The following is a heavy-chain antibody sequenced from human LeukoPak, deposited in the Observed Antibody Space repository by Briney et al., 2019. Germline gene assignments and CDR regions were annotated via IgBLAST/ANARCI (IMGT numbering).Heavy chain of an antibody. CDR1: GYTFSGYY. D-gene: IGHD2-8*01. CDR2: INPNSGDT. J-gene: IGHJ4*02. V-gene: IGHV1-2*02. Sequence: ASVKVSCKASGYTFSGYYLHWVRQAPGRGLEWMGWINPNSGDTNYAQKFQGRVTMTRDTTISTAYMELSRLRSDDTAVFYCATLMAHLDYWGQGTLVTVSS. CDR3: ATLMAHLDY.